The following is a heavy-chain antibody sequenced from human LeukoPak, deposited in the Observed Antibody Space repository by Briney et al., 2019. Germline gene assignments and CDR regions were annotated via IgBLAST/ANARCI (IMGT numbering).Heavy chain of an antibody. J-gene: IGHJ4*02. CDR3: AIDEPNYAPYDFDY. CDR1: RFTFTNAW. CDR2: IKSKGDGETT. V-gene: IGHV3-15*01. Sequence: GGSLRLSCAASRFTFTNAWMNWVRQAPGKGREWVGRIKSKGDGETTDYAAPVKGRFTISRDDSNNMVYLQMNSLKIEATAVYYCAIDEPNYAPYDFDYWGQGTLVTVSS. D-gene: IGHD4/OR15-4a*01.